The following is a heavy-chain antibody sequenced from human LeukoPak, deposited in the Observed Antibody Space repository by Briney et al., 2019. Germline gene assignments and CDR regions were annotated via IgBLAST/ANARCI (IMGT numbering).Heavy chain of an antibody. V-gene: IGHV3-7*03. Sequence: GGSLRLSCAASGFTFSSSWMSWVRQAPGKGLEWVTNIKPDGSEKYYVDSVKGRFTISRDNAKNSLYLQMNSLRVEDMALYYCAKDRGYSSSFFEIWGQGTLFTVSS. D-gene: IGHD6-19*01. CDR1: GFTFSSSW. CDR2: IKPDGSEK. CDR3: AKDRGYSSSFFEI. J-gene: IGHJ4*02.